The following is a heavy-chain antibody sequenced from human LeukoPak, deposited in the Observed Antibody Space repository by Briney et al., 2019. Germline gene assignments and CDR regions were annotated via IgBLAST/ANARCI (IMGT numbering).Heavy chain of an antibody. CDR1: GFTVSSNY. Sequence: GGSLRLSCAASGFTVSSNYMSWGRQAPRKGLEWGSVIYSGGRTYYADSVKGRFTISRDNSKNALYLQMHSLRAEDTAVYYCARAPGIAARQYYMDVWGKGPTVPVSS. D-gene: IGHD6-6*01. CDR2: IYSGGRT. CDR3: ARAPGIAARQYYMDV. J-gene: IGHJ6*03. V-gene: IGHV3-53*01.